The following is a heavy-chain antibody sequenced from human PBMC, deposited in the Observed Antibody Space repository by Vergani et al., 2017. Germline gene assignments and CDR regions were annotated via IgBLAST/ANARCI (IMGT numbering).Heavy chain of an antibody. D-gene: IGHD3-22*01. CDR2: MNPNSGNT. CDR1: GYTFTRYD. J-gene: IGHJ4*02. CDR3: ARDMSDSSGYGY. V-gene: IGHV1-8*03. Sequence: QVPLVQSGAEVKKPGASVKVSCKASGYTFTRYDINWVRQATGQGLEWMGWMNPNSGNTGYAQKFQGRVTITRNTSISTAYMGLSSLRSEDTAVYYCARDMSDSSGYGYWGQGTLVTVSS.